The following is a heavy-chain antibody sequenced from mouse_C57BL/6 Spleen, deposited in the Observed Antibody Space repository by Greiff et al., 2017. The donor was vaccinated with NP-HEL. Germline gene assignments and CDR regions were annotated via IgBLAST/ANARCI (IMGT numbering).Heavy chain of an antibody. J-gene: IGHJ3*01. Sequence: EVKLVESGGDLVKPGGSLKLSCAASGFTFSSYGMSWVRQTPDKRLEWVATISSGGSYTYYPDSLKGRFTISRDNAKNTLYLQMSSLKSEDTAMYYFARQNDYDDAWFAYWGQVTLVTVSA. CDR3: ARQNDYDDAWFAY. CDR1: GFTFSSYG. D-gene: IGHD2-4*01. V-gene: IGHV5-6*02. CDR2: ISSGGSYT.